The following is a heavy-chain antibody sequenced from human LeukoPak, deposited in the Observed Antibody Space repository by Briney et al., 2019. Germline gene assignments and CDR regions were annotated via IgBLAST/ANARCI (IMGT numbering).Heavy chain of an antibody. CDR3: ARGSVMTGYSH. V-gene: IGHV1-2*02. CDR1: GCTFSDYY. Sequence: ASVTDSCKASGCTFSDYYIHWVRRAPGQGLEWMAWINPNSGGTNYAQKFQGRVTMTRDTSITTAYMELSSLTSDDTAVYYRARGSVMTGYSHWGQGTLVTVTS. CDR2: INPNSGGT. J-gene: IGHJ4*02. D-gene: IGHD3-9*01.